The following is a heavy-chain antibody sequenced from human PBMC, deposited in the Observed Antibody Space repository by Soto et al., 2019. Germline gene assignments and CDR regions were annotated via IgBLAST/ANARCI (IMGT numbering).Heavy chain of an antibody. V-gene: IGHV4-39*07. Sequence: SETLSLTCTVSGGSISSSSYYWGWIRQPPGKGLEWIGSIYYSGSTYYNPSLKSRVTISVDTSKNQFSLKLSSVTAADTAVYYCARVYPDPRNSSSWPYYYASRVFDYWGQGTLVTVSS. CDR2: IYYSGST. CDR1: GGSISSSSYY. J-gene: IGHJ4*02. CDR3: ARVYPDPRNSSSWPYYYASRVFDY. D-gene: IGHD6-13*01.